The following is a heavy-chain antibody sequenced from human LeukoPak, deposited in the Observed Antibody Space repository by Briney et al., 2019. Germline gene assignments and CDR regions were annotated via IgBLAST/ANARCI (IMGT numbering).Heavy chain of an antibody. CDR1: GGSISSSDYY. Sequence: PSETLSLTCTVSGGSISSSDYYWGWIRQPPGKGLEWIGSIYYGGSTYYNPSLKSRVTISVDTPMYQFSLKLSLVTTADTAVYYCARALGYCSGGSCTRGYNWFDPWGQGTLVTVPS. V-gene: IGHV4-39*01. D-gene: IGHD2-15*01. CDR2: IYYGGST. J-gene: IGHJ5*02. CDR3: ARALGYCSGGSCTRGYNWFDP.